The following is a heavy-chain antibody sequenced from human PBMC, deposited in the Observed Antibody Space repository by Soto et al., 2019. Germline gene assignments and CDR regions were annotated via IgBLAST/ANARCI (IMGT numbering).Heavy chain of an antibody. CDR2: IYHSGST. CDR3: ARVPDR. V-gene: IGHV4-30-2*01. J-gene: IGHJ5*02. Sequence: SETLSLSCAVSGGSISSGGYSWSWIRQPPGKGLEWIGYIYHSGSTYYNPSPKSRVTISVDRSKNQFSLKLSSVTAADTAVYYCARVPDRWGQGTLVTVSS. CDR1: GGSISSGGYS. D-gene: IGHD2-2*01.